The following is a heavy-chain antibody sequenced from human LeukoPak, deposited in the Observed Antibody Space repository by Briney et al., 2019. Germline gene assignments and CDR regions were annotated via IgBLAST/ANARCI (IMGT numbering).Heavy chain of an antibody. CDR3: ARGRPGRSWYFDY. V-gene: IGHV3-30*04. Sequence: GRSLRLSCAASGFRLSDYAMNWVRQAPGKGLEWVAIVAHDGSFTSYADSVKGRFSITRDDSTLYLEMNSLRVEDTALYYCARGRPGRSWYFDYWGQGTLVTVSS. CDR2: VAHDGSFT. J-gene: IGHJ4*02. CDR1: GFRLSDYA. D-gene: IGHD6-13*01.